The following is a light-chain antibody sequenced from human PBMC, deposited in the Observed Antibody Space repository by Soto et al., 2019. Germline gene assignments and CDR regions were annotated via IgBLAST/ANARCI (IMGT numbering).Light chain of an antibody. Sequence: EIVLTQSPATLSVSPGERVTLSCRASQNLHSFLNWYQQRPGQAPRPLIYDGSKRPAGVPDRISGDGSGTDYTLTISSLEPEDFAVYYCQQRHMWPITFGQGTRLEIK. CDR2: DGS. V-gene: IGKV3-11*01. CDR3: QQRHMWPIT. J-gene: IGKJ5*01. CDR1: QNLHSF.